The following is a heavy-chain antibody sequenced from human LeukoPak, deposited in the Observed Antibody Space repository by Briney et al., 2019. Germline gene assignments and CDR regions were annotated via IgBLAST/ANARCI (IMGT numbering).Heavy chain of an antibody. CDR2: INPSGGST. CDR3: ARATLSDYYFNY. CDR1: GYTFTIYY. J-gene: IGHJ4*02. Sequence: GASVRVSSMASGYTFTIYYMHWVRQAPGQGLEWMGIINPSGGSTNYAQKFQGRVTMTRDTSTNTVYMELSSLRAEDTAVYFCARATLSDYYFNYWGQGTLVTVSS. V-gene: IGHV1-46*01.